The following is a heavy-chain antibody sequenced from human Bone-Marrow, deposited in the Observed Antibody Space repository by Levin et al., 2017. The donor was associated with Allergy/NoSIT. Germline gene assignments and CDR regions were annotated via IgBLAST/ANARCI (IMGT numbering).Heavy chain of an antibody. CDR3: ARRNDFWSRTHGGYYFFMDV. CDR1: GFTFSSYT. J-gene: IGHJ6*03. Sequence: GESLKISCAASGFTFSSYTMNWVRQAPGKGLEWVSSISGSSSYITFSDSVKGRLTISRDNAKNSLYLQMNNPRAEDTAVYYCARRNDFWSRTHGGYYFFMDVWGKGTTVTVSS. V-gene: IGHV3-21*01. D-gene: IGHD3-3*01. CDR2: ISGSSSYI.